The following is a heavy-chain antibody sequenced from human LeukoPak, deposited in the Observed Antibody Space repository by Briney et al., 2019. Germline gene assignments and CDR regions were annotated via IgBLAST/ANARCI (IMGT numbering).Heavy chain of an antibody. J-gene: IGHJ4*02. D-gene: IGHD7-27*01. CDR2: MNAKSGVT. V-gene: IGHV1-2*06. CDR1: GYTFTDSF. Sequence: GASVKVPCEASGYTFTDSFIHWVRQAPGQGPEWMGRMNAKSGVTMYAQTLQDRVTMTRDTSISTAYMELSRLTSDDTALYYCARDLASTSNWEFDYWGQGTLVTVSS. CDR3: ARDLASTSNWEFDY.